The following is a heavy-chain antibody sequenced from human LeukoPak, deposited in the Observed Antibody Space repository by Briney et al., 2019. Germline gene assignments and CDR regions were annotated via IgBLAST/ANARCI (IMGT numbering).Heavy chain of an antibody. D-gene: IGHD3-22*01. CDR1: GFTFSSYA. V-gene: IGHV3-23*01. Sequence: GGSLRLSCAASGFTFSSYAMSWVRQAPGKGLEWVSAISGSGGSTYYADSVKGRFTISRGNSKNTLYLQMNCLRAEDTAVYYCAKGDGSGYYFPFDYWGQGTLVTASS. CDR2: ISGSGGST. CDR3: AKGDGSGYYFPFDY. J-gene: IGHJ4*02.